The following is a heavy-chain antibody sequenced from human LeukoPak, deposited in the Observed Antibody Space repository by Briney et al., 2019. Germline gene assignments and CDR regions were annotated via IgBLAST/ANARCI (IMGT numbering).Heavy chain of an antibody. J-gene: IGHJ4*02. CDR2: ISTSTSYI. CDR1: GFTVSSTH. V-gene: IGHV3-21*01. CDR3: ARGLLAGVFDY. Sequence: GGSLRLSCEASGFTVSSTHMVWVRQAPGKGLEWVSSISTSTSYIYYADSVKGRFTISRDNAKNSLYLQMNSLRAEDTAVYYCARGLLAGVFDYWGQGTLVTVSS. D-gene: IGHD3-22*01.